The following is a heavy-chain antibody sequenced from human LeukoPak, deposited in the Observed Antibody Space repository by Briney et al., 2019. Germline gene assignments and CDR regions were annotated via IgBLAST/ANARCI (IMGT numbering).Heavy chain of an antibody. V-gene: IGHV3-53*01. CDR2: IYSGGST. CDR1: GFSFSNSY. Sequence: PGGSLRLSCAASGFSFSNSYMSWVRQAPGKGLEWVSVIYSGGSTYYADSVKGRFTISRDNSKNTLYLQMNSLRAEDTAVYYCAREGYSYGSPYFDYWGQGTLVTVSS. CDR3: AREGYSYGSPYFDY. D-gene: IGHD5-18*01. J-gene: IGHJ4*02.